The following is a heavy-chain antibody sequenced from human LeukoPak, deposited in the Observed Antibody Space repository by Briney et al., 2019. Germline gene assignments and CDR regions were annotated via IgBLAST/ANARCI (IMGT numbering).Heavy chain of an antibody. Sequence: SETLSLTCTVSGGSISSYCWSWIRQPPGKGLEWIGYIYYSGSTNYNPSLKSRVTISVDTSKSQFSLKLSSVTAADTAVYYCARNTKTSTNVDYWGQGTLVTVSS. J-gene: IGHJ4*02. CDR3: ARNTKTSTNVDY. V-gene: IGHV4-59*08. CDR1: GGSISSYC. CDR2: IYYSGST. D-gene: IGHD2-8*01.